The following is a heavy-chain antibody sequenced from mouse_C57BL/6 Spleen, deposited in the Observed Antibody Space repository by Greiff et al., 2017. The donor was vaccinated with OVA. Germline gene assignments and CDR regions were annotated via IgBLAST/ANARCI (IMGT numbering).Heavy chain of an antibody. J-gene: IGHJ4*01. CDR2: FYPGSGSI. V-gene: IGHV1-62-2*01. Sequence: QVQLQQSGAELVKPGASVKLSCKASGYTFTEYTIHWVKQRSGQGLEWIGWFYPGSGSIKYNEKFKDKATLTADKSSSTGYMELSRLTSEDSAGYVCARHEDGSYYGNYWGAMDYWGQGTSVTVAS. CDR3: ARHEDGSYYGNYWGAMDY. D-gene: IGHD2-1*01. CDR1: GYTFTEYT.